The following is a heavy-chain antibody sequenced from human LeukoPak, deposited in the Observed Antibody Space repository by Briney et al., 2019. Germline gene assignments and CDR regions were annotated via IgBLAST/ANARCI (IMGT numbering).Heavy chain of an antibody. J-gene: IGHJ4*02. D-gene: IGHD2/OR15-2a*01. CDR2: INPSGGST. CDR1: GYTFTSHY. Sequence: ASVKVSCKASGYTFTSHYMHWVRQAPGQGLEWMGIINPSGGSTSYAQKFQGRVTMTRDMSTSTVYMELSSLRSEDTAVYYCVSLQGYFSSIDYWGQGTLVTVSS. V-gene: IGHV1-46*01. CDR3: VSLQGYFSSIDY.